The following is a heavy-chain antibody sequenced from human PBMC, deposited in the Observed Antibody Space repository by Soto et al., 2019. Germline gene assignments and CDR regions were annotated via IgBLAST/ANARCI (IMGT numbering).Heavy chain of an antibody. Sequence: QLQLQESGPGLVKPSETLSLTCTVSGGSISSSSYYWGWIRQPPGKGLEWIGSIYYSGSTYYNPSLKSRVTISVDTSKNQFSLKLSSVTAADTAVYYCASLRIAVDGTLLFDGMDVWGQGTTVTVSS. CDR2: IYYSGST. CDR3: ASLRIAVDGTLLFDGMDV. J-gene: IGHJ6*02. V-gene: IGHV4-39*01. CDR1: GGSISSSSYY. D-gene: IGHD6-19*01.